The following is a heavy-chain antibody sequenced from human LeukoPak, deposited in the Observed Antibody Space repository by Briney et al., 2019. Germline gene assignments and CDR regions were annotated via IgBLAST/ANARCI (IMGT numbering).Heavy chain of an antibody. CDR1: GGSFSTYY. CDR2: INHSGST. J-gene: IGHJ3*02. CDR3: ARSLVLRYFDWLPKDDAFDI. V-gene: IGHV4-34*01. Sequence: PSETLSLTCAVYGGSFSTYYWSWIRQPPGKGLEWIGEINHSGSTNYNPSLKSRVTISVDTSKNQFSLKLSSVTAADTAVYYCARSLVLRYFDWLPKDDAFDIWGQGTMVTVSS. D-gene: IGHD3-9*01.